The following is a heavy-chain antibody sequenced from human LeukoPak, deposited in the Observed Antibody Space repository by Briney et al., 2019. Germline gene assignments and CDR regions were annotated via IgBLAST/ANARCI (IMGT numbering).Heavy chain of an antibody. Sequence: WAPEAPGGGVECFGSISYSGSPFYNPSLKSRVPISVDPSQNQSFSTLSSVTGAEPAVYYCARRSSPKLLPDDGRCEFDYWGQGTLVTVSS. CDR3: ARRSSPKLLPDDGRCEFDY. D-gene: IGHD2-15*01. CDR2: ISYSGSP. J-gene: IGHJ4*02. V-gene: IGHV4-39*07.